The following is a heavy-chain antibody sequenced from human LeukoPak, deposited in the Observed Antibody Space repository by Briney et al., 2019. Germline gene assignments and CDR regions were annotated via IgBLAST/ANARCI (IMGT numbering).Heavy chain of an antibody. CDR3: ARHPYQLLWLSWLDP. Sequence: GGSLRLSCAASGFTFSSYSMNWVRQAPGKGLEWVSSISSSSSYIYYADSVKGRFTISRDNAKSSLYLQMNSLRAEDTAVYYCARHPYQLLWLSWLDPWGQGTLVTVSS. D-gene: IGHD2-2*01. CDR2: ISSSSSYI. J-gene: IGHJ5*02. CDR1: GFTFSSYS. V-gene: IGHV3-21*01.